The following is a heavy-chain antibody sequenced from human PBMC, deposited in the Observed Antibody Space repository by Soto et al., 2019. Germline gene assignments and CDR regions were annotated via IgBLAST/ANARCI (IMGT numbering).Heavy chain of an antibody. D-gene: IGHD6-13*01. Sequence: QVQLVESGGGVVQPGRSLRHSCAASGFTFSSYGMHWVRQAPGKGLEWVAVISYDGSNKYYADSVKGRFTISRDNSKNTLSLQMSSLRAEDTAMSYCARTSAAAGDYYYYYGMDVWGQGTTVTVSS. J-gene: IGHJ6*02. CDR3: ARTSAAAGDYYYYYGMDV. CDR1: GFTFSSYG. CDR2: ISYDGSNK. V-gene: IGHV3-30*03.